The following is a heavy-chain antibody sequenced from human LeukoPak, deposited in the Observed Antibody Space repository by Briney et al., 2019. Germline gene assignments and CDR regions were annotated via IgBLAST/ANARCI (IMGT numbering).Heavy chain of an antibody. CDR1: GFTFSSYG. Sequence: GGSLRLSCAASGFTFSSYGMHWVRQAPGKWLEWVAIIRYDGSNKYYADSVKGRFTISRDNSKNTLYLQMNSLRAEDTAVYYCAKDLGLWFRELHNPFDYWGQGTLVTVSS. V-gene: IGHV3-30*02. J-gene: IGHJ4*02. CDR3: AKDLGLWFRELHNPFDY. CDR2: IRYDGSNK. D-gene: IGHD3-10*01.